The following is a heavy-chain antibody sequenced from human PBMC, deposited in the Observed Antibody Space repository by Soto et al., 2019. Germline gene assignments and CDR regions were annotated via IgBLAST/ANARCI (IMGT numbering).Heavy chain of an antibody. CDR1: GFSFSTYY. CDR3: ARIYGSGVVDF. J-gene: IGHJ4*02. D-gene: IGHD3-10*01. V-gene: IGHV3-53*01. CDR2: IYTSGQT. Sequence: VQLVESGGGLIQAGGSRRLSCGASGFSFSTYYMAWVRQVPGKGLEWASVIYTSGQTYYADSVQGRFTNSRDNSKNTVYLQMSSLRVEDTGVYSCARIYGSGVVDFWGQGSLITVSS.